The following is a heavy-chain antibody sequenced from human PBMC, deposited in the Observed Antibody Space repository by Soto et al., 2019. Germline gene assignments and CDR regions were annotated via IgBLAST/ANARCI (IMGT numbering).Heavy chain of an antibody. CDR2: IIPIFGTA. V-gene: IGHV1-69*01. D-gene: IGHD2-15*01. CDR1: GGTFSSYA. Sequence: QVQLVQSGAEVKKPGSSVKVSCKASGGTFSSYAISWVRQAPGQGLEWMGGIIPIFGTANYAQKFQGRVTITEYDSTRTAYLELSSLKDGDLGVYYCAIDLWDCSGGSGYSRSNAKYYYYYYGMDVWGQGTTVTVSS. CDR3: AIDLWDCSGGSGYSRSNAKYYYYYYGMDV. J-gene: IGHJ6*02.